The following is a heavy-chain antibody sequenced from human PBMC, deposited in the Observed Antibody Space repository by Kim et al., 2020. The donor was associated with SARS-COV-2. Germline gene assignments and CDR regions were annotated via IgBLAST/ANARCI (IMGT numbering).Heavy chain of an antibody. V-gene: IGHV3-33*01. D-gene: IGHD4-17*01. CDR1: GFTFSSYG. Sequence: GGSLRLSCAASGFTFSSYGMHWVRQAPGKGLEWVAVIWFDGSNKYYADFVKGRFTISRDNSKNTLYLQMNSLRVEDTAVYYCARALSDYTTWYFDLWGRG. CDR3: ARALSDYTTWYFDL. CDR2: IWFDGSNK. J-gene: IGHJ2*01.